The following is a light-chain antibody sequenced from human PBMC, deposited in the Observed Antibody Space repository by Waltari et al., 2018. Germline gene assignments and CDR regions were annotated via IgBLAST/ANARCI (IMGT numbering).Light chain of an antibody. J-gene: IGKJ1*01. CDR3: MQARQTPWT. CDR2: LVS. V-gene: IGKV2-28*01. CDR1: QRLLHSSGYTF. Sequence: DIVMTQSPLSLPVSPGEPASISCRSSQRLLHSSGYTFLDWYLQKPGQSPPRLIYLVSNRASGVPDRFSGSGSGTDFTLKISRVEAEDVGVYYCMQARQTPWTFGQGTKVESK.